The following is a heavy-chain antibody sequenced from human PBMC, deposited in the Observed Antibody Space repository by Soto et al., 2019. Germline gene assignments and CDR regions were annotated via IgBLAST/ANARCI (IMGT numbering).Heavy chain of an antibody. CDR2: TYYRSKWHN. CDR3: AQYRRTDADGYKLDF. D-gene: IGHD5-12*01. V-gene: IGHV6-1*01. Sequence: PSQTLSLTGTISGDSVSSNSAAWNWIRQSPSRGLEWLGRTYYRSKWHNDFAVSVKSRITIKPDTSKNQFSLQLNSVTAADTAVYYCAQYRRTDADGYKLDFWGQGILVTV. J-gene: IGHJ4*02. CDR1: GDSVSSNSAA.